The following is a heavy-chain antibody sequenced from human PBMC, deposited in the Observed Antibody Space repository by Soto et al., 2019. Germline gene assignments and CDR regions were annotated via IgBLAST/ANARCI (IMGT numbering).Heavy chain of an antibody. CDR1: GGSISSYY. D-gene: IGHD3-3*01. CDR2: IYYSGST. CDR3: ARHYDFSSVLLGYHLDY. V-gene: IGHV4-59*08. Sequence: SETLSLTCTVSGGSISSYYWSWIRQPPGKGLEWIGYIYYSGSTNYNPSLKSRVTISVDTSKNQFSLKLSSVTAADTAVYYCARHYDFSSVLLGYHLDYWGQGTLVTVSS. J-gene: IGHJ4*02.